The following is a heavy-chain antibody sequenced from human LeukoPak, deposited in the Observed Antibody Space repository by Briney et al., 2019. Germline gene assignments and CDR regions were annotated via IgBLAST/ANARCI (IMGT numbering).Heavy chain of an antibody. J-gene: IGHJ3*02. CDR2: INWNGGST. V-gene: IGHV3-20*04. CDR3: AREPDGYRSSWYGSAFDI. Sequence: GGSLRLSCAASGFTFDDYGMSWVRQAPGKGLEWVSGINWNGGSTGYADSVKGRFTISRDNAENSLYLQMNSLRAEDTALYYCAREPDGYRSSWYGSAFDIWGQGTMVTISS. D-gene: IGHD6-13*01. CDR1: GFTFDDYG.